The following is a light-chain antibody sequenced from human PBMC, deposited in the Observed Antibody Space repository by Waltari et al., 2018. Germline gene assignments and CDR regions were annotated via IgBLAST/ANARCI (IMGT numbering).Light chain of an antibody. CDR3: QSYDNSLTVL. CDR1: SSNIGAGYD. V-gene: IGLV1-40*01. J-gene: IGLJ2*01. Sequence: QSVLTQPPSVSGAPGQRVTISCTGRSSNIGAGYDVPWYQQLPGRAPKLLIYGNTNRPSGVPDRFSGSKSGTSASLAITGLQAEDEADYYCQSYDNSLTVLFGGGTKLTVL. CDR2: GNT.